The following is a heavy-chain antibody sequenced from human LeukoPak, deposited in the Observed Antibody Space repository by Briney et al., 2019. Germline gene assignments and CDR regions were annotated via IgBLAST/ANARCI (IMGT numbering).Heavy chain of an antibody. D-gene: IGHD3-22*01. CDR2: ISGSGGST. CDR3: AKSPTSCYYFGYFQH. V-gene: IGHV3-23*01. J-gene: IGHJ1*01. CDR1: GFTFSSYA. Sequence: QTGGSLRLSCAASGFTFSSYAMSWVRQAPGKGLEWVSAISGSGGSTYYADSVKGRFTISRDNSKNTLYLQMNSLRAEDTAVYYCAKSPTSCYYFGYFQHWGQGTLVTVSS.